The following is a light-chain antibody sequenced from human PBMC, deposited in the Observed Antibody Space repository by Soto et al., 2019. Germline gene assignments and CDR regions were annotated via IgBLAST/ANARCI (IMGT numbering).Light chain of an antibody. J-gene: IGLJ1*01. CDR3: ISFTSMHIYV. CDR2: DVT. V-gene: IGLV2-14*03. CDR1: SSDVGGYNY. Sequence: QSALAQPASVSGSPGQSITISCTGTSSDVGGYNYVSWYQQHPGRAPKLIIYDVTNRPSGISNRFSGSNSGNTASLTSSGLQTEDEADYYCISFTSMHIYVFGTGTKVTVL.